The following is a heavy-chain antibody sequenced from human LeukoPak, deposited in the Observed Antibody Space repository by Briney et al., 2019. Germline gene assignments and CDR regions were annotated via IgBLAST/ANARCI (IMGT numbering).Heavy chain of an antibody. CDR2: INSDGSYT. Sequence: GGSLRLSCVAPGFSFSNYWMYWGRQAPGKGLVWVSRINSDGSYTDYADSAKGRFTISRDNVKDTLYLQMNSLRADDTAVYYCARADNWQSGGAWGQGTLVTVSS. V-gene: IGHV3-74*01. D-gene: IGHD1-1*01. CDR3: ARADNWQSGGA. CDR1: GFSFSNYW. J-gene: IGHJ5*02.